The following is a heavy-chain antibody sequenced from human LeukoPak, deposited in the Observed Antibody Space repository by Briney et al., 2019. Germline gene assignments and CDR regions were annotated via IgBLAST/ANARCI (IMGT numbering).Heavy chain of an antibody. CDR3: ARGRKYYDILTGGGLSQYYFDY. V-gene: IGHV4-38-2*02. CDR2: IYHSGST. CDR1: GYSTSSGYY. J-gene: IGHJ4*02. Sequence: KPSETLSLTCTVSGYSTSSGYYWGWIRQPPGKGLEWIGSIYHSGSTYYNPSLKSRVTISVDTSKNQFSLKLSSVTAADTAVYYCARGRKYYDILTGGGLSQYYFDYWGQGTLVTVSS. D-gene: IGHD3-9*01.